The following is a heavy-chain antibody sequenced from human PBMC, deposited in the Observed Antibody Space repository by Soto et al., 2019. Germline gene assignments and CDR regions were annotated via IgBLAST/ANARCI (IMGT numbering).Heavy chain of an antibody. Sequence: SVKVSCKTCGGSFSSYTISWVRQAPGQGLEWMGRIIPILGIANYAQKFQGRVTITADKSTSTAYMELSSLRSEDTAVYYCARGNLTVTTSYYYYYMDVWGKGTTVTVSS. J-gene: IGHJ6*03. CDR1: GGSFSSYT. CDR2: IIPILGIA. CDR3: ARGNLTVTTSYYYYYMDV. V-gene: IGHV1-69*02. D-gene: IGHD4-17*01.